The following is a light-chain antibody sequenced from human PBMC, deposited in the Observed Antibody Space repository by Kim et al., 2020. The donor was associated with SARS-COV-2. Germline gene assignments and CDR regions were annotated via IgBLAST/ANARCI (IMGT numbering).Light chain of an antibody. V-gene: IGKV3-20*01. Sequence: PGERAPPSCRASQSVSSNHLAWYQQKPGQAPRLLIYGASSRATGTPDRFSGSGSGADFTLTISRLEPEDFAVYYCQQYGRSPPISFGQGTRLEIK. CDR3: QQYGRSPPIS. CDR2: GAS. J-gene: IGKJ5*01. CDR1: QSVSSNH.